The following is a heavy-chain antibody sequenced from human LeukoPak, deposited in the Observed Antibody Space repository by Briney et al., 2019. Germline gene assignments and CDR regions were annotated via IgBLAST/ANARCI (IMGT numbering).Heavy chain of an antibody. D-gene: IGHD3-3*01. CDR2: IYYRGST. CDR1: GDSISRYY. CDR3: ARMYYDLWSVPSMFDY. V-gene: IGHV4-59*01. Sequence: ASETLSLTCTVAGDSISRYYWSWIRQPPGKGLEWVGYIYYRGSTNYNPSLKSRVTISGDTSKNQFSLKLNYVTAADTAIYYCARMYYDLWSVPSMFDYWGQGTLVTVSS. J-gene: IGHJ4*02.